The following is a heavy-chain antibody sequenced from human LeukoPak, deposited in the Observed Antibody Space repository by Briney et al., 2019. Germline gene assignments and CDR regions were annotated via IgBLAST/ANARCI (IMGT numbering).Heavy chain of an antibody. CDR3: ARRGRARNWNGGGYFDY. V-gene: IGHV1-18*01. J-gene: IGHJ4*02. CDR1: GYTFTSYG. D-gene: IGHD1-1*01. Sequence: GASVKVSCKASGYTFTSYGISWVRQAPGQGLEWMGWISAYNGNTNYAQKLQGRVTMTTDTSTSTAYMELRSLRSDDTAVYYCARRGRARNWNGGGYFDYWGQGTLVTVSS. CDR2: ISAYNGNT.